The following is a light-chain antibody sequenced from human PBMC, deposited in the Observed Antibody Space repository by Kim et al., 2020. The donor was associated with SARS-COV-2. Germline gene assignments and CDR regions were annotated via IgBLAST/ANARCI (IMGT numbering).Light chain of an antibody. CDR2: SNN. CDR3: AAWDDNLGGRV. CDR1: NSNMERNT. J-gene: IGLJ3*02. V-gene: IGLV1-44*01. Sequence: ELTQPPSASGTPGQLVLLSCSGSNSNMERNTVNGYQQLPGTAPKLLFYSNNQRPSGVPDRFSASKSGTSATLAISGLQSEDEATYYCAAWDDNLGGRVFGGGTQLTVL.